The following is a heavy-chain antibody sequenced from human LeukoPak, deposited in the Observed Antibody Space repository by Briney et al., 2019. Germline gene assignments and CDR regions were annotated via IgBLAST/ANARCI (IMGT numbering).Heavy chain of an antibody. CDR3: ARGLRIAVAGSTYYYYYYMDV. D-gene: IGHD6-19*01. CDR2: IYYSGST. Sequence: SETLSLTCTVSGGSLSSYYWSWLRQPPGKGLEWIGYIYYSGSTNYNPSLTSRVTISVDTSKNQFSLKLSSVTAADTAVYYCARGLRIAVAGSTYYYYYYMDVWGKGTTVTVSS. V-gene: IGHV4-59*01. J-gene: IGHJ6*03. CDR1: GGSLSSYY.